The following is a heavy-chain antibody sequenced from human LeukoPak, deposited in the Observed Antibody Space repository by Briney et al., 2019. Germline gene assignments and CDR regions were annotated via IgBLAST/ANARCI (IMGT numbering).Heavy chain of an antibody. J-gene: IGHJ4*02. D-gene: IGHD3-10*01. CDR1: GGSFSGYY. V-gene: IGHV4-34*01. CDR2: INHSGST. Sequence: SETLSLTCAVYGGSFSGYYWSWIRQPPGKGLEWIGEINHSGSTNYNPPLKSRVTISVDTSKNQFSLKLSSVAAADTAVYYCARGTLLWFGKQFDYWGQGTLVTVSS. CDR3: ARGTLLWFGKQFDY.